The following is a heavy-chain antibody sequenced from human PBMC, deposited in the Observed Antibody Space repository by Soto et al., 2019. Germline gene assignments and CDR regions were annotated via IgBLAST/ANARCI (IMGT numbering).Heavy chain of an antibody. D-gene: IGHD6-19*01. CDR1: GFTFTSSA. V-gene: IGHV1-58*02. J-gene: IGHJ4*02. Sequence: SVKVSCKASGFTFTSSAMQWVRQARGQRLEWIGWIVVGSGNTNYAQKFQERVTITRDMSTSTAYMELSSLRSEDTAVYYCAAALSIAVAVSLDYWGQGTLVTVSS. CDR3: AAALSIAVAVSLDY. CDR2: IVVGSGNT.